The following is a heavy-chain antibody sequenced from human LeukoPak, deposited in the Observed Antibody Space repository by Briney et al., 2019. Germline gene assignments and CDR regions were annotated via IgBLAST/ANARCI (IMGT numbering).Heavy chain of an antibody. Sequence: GGSLRLCCAASGFTFSSYAMTWVRQAPGKGLEWVSLITGSGGGIYYADSVKGRLTISRDNSKNTLYLQMSSLRADDTAVYYCAKGTSVTAIRYFDSWGQGTQVTVSS. V-gene: IGHV3-23*01. CDR2: ITGSGGGI. CDR3: AKGTSVTAIRYFDS. J-gene: IGHJ4*02. CDR1: GFTFSSYA. D-gene: IGHD2-21*02.